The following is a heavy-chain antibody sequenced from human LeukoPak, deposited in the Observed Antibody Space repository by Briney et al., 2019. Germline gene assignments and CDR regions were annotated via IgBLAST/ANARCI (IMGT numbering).Heavy chain of an antibody. CDR3: ATPAHDYGDYDLGY. CDR1: GGSISGYY. CDR2: IYTSGST. D-gene: IGHD4-17*01. J-gene: IGHJ4*02. Sequence: SETLSLTCTVSGGSISGYYWSWIRQPAGKGLEWIGRIYTSGSTNYNPSLKSRVTMSVDTSKNQFSLKLSSVTAADTAVYYCATPAHDYGDYDLGYWGQGTLVTVSS. V-gene: IGHV4-4*07.